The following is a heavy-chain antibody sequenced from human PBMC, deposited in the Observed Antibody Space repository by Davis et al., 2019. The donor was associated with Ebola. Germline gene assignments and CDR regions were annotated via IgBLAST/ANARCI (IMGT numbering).Heavy chain of an antibody. Sequence: SVKVSCKASGGTFSSYAINWVRQAPGQGLEWMGGIIPIFGTANYAQKFQGRVTITADESTSTAYMELSSLRSEDTAVYYCARGYWELHDAFDIWGQGTMVTVSS. J-gene: IGHJ3*02. V-gene: IGHV1-69*13. D-gene: IGHD1-26*01. CDR2: IIPIFGTA. CDR1: GGTFSSYA. CDR3: ARGYWELHDAFDI.